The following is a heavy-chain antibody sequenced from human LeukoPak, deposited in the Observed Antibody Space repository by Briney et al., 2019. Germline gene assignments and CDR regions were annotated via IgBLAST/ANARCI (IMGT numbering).Heavy chain of an antibody. J-gene: IGHJ6*03. Sequence: GGSLRLSCAASGFTFSSYEMNWVRQAPGKGLEWVSYISSSGSTIYYADSVKGRFTISRDNAKNSLYLQMNSLRAEDTAVYYCARGPSISSSWYWWTSFYMDVWGKGTTVTVSS. CDR3: ARGPSISSSWYWWTSFYMDV. CDR1: GFTFSSYE. D-gene: IGHD6-13*01. V-gene: IGHV3-48*03. CDR2: ISSSGSTI.